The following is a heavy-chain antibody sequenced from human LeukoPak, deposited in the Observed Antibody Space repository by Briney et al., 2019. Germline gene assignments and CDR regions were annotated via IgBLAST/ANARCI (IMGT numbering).Heavy chain of an antibody. CDR1: GYSISSGYY. V-gene: IGHV4-38-2*02. Sequence: SETLSLTCTVSGYSISSGYYWGWIRQPPGKGLEWIGSIYHSGSTYYNPSLKSRVTISVDTSKNQFSLKLSSVTAADTAVYYCPLEVVVPAAMPLWAFDIWGQGTMVTVSS. CDR3: PLEVVVPAAMPLWAFDI. J-gene: IGHJ3*02. CDR2: IYHSGST. D-gene: IGHD2-2*01.